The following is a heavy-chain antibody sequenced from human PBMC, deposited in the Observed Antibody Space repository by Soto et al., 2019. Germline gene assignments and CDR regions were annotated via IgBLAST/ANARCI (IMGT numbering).Heavy chain of an antibody. V-gene: IGHV3-30-3*01. J-gene: IGHJ2*01. D-gene: IGHD1-26*01. CDR2: ISYDGSNK. CDR3: ARDWWELPYWYFDL. Sequence: QVQLVESGGGVVQPGRSLRLSCAASGFTFSSYAMHWVRQAPDKGLEWVAVISYDGSNKYYADSVKGRFTISRDNSKNTLYLQMNSLRAEDTAVYYCARDWWELPYWYFDLWGRGTLVTVSP. CDR1: GFTFSSYA.